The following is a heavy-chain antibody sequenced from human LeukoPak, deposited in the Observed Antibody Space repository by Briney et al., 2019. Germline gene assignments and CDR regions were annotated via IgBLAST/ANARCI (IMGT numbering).Heavy chain of an antibody. CDR1: GLTFNNYA. J-gene: IGHJ5*02. D-gene: IGHD1-14*01. V-gene: IGHV3-23*01. CDR2: ISGSGGST. CDR3: AKGSGINHYHWIDP. Sequence: GGSLRLSCAASGLTFNNYAMTWVRQAPGKGLEWVSFISGSGGSTFYADSVKGRFIISRDNSKNTLFLQMNSLRAEDAAVYYCAKGSGINHYHWIDPWGQGTLVTVSS.